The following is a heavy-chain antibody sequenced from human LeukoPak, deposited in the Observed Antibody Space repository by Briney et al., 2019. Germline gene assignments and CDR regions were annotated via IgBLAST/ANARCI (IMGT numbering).Heavy chain of an antibody. CDR2: IRYDGSNK. D-gene: IGHD3-3*01. J-gene: IGHJ6*03. CDR3: AKDATIFGVVRLGYMDV. Sequence: GGSLRLSCAASGFTFSSYGMHWVRQAPRKGLEWVAFIRYDGSNKYYADSGKGRFTISRDNSKNTLYLQMNSLRAEDTAVYYCAKDATIFGVVRLGYMDVWGKGTTVTVSS. CDR1: GFTFSSYG. V-gene: IGHV3-30*02.